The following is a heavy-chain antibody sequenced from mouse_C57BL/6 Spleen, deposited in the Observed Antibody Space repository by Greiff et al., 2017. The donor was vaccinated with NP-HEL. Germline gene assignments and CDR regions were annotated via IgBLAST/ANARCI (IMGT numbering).Heavy chain of an antibody. CDR3: ARRVYDGNAMDY. J-gene: IGHJ4*01. V-gene: IGHV1-76*01. CDR2: IYPGSGNT. Sequence: VQLQQSGAELVRPGASVKLSCKASGYTFTDYYINWVKQRPGQGLEWIARIYPGSGNTYYNEKFKGKATLTAEKSSSTAYMQLSSLTSEDSAVYFCARRVYDGNAMDYWGQGTSVTVSS. CDR1: GYTFTDYY. D-gene: IGHD2-3*01.